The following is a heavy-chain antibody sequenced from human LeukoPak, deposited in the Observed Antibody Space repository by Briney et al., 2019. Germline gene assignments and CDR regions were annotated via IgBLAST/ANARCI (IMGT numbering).Heavy chain of an antibody. D-gene: IGHD1-26*01. CDR1: GFTFSSYA. CDR2: ISYDGSNK. Sequence: GGSLRLSCAASGFTFSSYAMHWVRQAPGKGLEWVAVISYDGSNKYYADSVKGRFTISRDNSKNTLYLQMNSLRAEDTAVYYCVRDGVVGASAYYYYMDVWGKGTTVTVSS. J-gene: IGHJ6*03. CDR3: VRDGVVGASAYYYYMDV. V-gene: IGHV3-30-3*01.